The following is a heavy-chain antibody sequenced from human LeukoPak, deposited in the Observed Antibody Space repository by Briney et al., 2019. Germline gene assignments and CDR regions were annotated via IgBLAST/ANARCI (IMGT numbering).Heavy chain of an antibody. CDR2: ISSSSTYI. CDR1: GFTFSSYN. Sequence: PGGSLRLSCAASGFTFSSYNFNWVRQAPGKGLEWVSYISSSSTYIYYADSVKSRFTISRDNAKSSLYLQMNSLRAEDTAVYYCARGSGQPDYWGQGTLVTVSS. D-gene: IGHD3-10*01. CDR3: ARGSGQPDY. J-gene: IGHJ4*02. V-gene: IGHV3-21*01.